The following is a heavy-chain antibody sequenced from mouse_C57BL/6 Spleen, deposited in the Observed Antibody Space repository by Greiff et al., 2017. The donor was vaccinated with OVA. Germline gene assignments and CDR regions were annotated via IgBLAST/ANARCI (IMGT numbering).Heavy chain of an antibody. CDR3: ARSPSTSRDY. Sequence: QVQLKQPGAELVKPGASVKLSCKASGYTFTSYWMHWVKQRPGRGLEWIGRIDPNSGGTKYNEKFKSKATLTVDKPSSTAYMQLRSLTSEDSAVYYCARSPSTSRDYWGQGTTLTVSS. D-gene: IGHD1-1*01. V-gene: IGHV1-72*01. CDR1: GYTFTSYW. J-gene: IGHJ2*01. CDR2: IDPNSGGT.